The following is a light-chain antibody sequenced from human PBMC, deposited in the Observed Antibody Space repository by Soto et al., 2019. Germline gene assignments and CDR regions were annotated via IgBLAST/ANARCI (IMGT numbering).Light chain of an antibody. CDR2: AAS. J-gene: IGKJ2*01. Sequence: DIQMPQSPSSVSASLGDRVTITCRASQHISTWLVWYQQKPGKAPQLLIYAASSLQTGVPSRFSGSGSGTDFSLTISSLQPEDSATYYCQQANSFPFTFGQGPRLEI. CDR3: QQANSFPFT. CDR1: QHISTW. V-gene: IGKV1-12*01.